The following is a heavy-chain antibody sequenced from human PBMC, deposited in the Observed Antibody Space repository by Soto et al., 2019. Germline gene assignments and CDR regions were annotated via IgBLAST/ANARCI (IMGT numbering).Heavy chain of an antibody. D-gene: IGHD4-17*01. CDR3: ARGGRETVTTRRTFVY. CDR1: GGSISSGGYY. V-gene: IGHV4-31*03. Sequence: QVQLQESGPGLVKPSQTLSLTCTVSGGSISSGGYYWSWIRQHPGKGLEWIGYIYYSGSTYYNPSLKSRVTISVDTSKNQFSLKLSSVTAADTAVYYCARGGRETVTTRRTFVYWGQGTLVTVSS. CDR2: IYYSGST. J-gene: IGHJ4*02.